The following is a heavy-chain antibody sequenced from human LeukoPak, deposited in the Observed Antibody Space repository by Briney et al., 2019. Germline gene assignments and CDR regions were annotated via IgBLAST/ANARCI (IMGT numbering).Heavy chain of an antibody. CDR3: QIYSSSPRDFDY. J-gene: IGHJ4*02. V-gene: IGHV1-8*01. CDR2: MNHNSGNT. CDR1: GYTFTGYD. Sequence: ASVKVSCKASGYTFTGYDINWERQATGQGLEWMGWMNHNSGNTGYAQKFQGRVTMTRNTSISTAYMELSSLRSEDTAVYYCQIYSSSPRDFDYWGQGTLVTVSS. D-gene: IGHD6-6*01.